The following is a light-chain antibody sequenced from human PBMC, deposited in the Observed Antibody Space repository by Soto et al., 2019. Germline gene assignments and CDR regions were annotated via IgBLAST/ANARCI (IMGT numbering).Light chain of an antibody. Sequence: QSVLTQPASVSGSPGQSIAISCTGTNSDVGGYNYVSWYQQLPGKAPRLMIYYVSNRPSGVSNRFSGSKSGNTAALTISGLQAEDEADYYRSSYTSSSSYVFGTGTKVTVL. CDR2: YVS. J-gene: IGLJ1*01. V-gene: IGLV2-14*01. CDR1: NSDVGGYNY. CDR3: SSYTSSSSYV.